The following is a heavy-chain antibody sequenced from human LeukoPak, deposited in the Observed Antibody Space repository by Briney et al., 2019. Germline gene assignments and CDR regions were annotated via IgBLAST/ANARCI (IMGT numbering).Heavy chain of an antibody. D-gene: IGHD3-22*01. CDR2: ISGSGGST. CDR3: ARDQYYYDSSGYYQTPWYFDL. J-gene: IGHJ2*01. V-gene: IGHV3-23*01. Sequence: SGGSLRLSCAASGFTFSSYGMHWVRQAPGKGLEWVSAISGSGGSTYYADSVKGRFTISRDISKNTLYLQMNSLRAEDTAVYYCARDQYYYDSSGYYQTPWYFDLWGRGTLVTVSS. CDR1: GFTFSSYG.